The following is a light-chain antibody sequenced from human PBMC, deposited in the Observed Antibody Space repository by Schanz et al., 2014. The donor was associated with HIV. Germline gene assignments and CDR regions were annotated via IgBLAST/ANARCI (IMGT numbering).Light chain of an antibody. CDR3: GTWDSRMSVGFV. CDR1: SSNIGNNH. Sequence: QSVLTQPPSVSAAPGQKVTISCSGSSSNIGNNHVSWYQQFPGTAPKLLIFDSNKRPSGIPGRFSGSKSGTSATLVITGLQTGDEADYYCGTWDSRMSVGFVFGSGTKLTVL. CDR2: DSN. V-gene: IGLV1-51*01. J-gene: IGLJ1*01.